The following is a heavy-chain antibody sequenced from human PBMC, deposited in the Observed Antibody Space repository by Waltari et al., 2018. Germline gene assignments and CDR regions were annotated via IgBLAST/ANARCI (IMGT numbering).Heavy chain of an antibody. CDR2: INHSGST. V-gene: IGHV4-34*01. D-gene: IGHD3-3*01. Sequence: QVQLQQWGAGLLKPSETLSLTCAVYGGSFSGYYWSWIRQPPGKGLEWIGEINHSGSTNYNPALKSRVTISVDTSKNQFSLKLSSVTAADTAVYYCAREEVDFWSGYFLDYWGQGTLVTVSS. J-gene: IGHJ4*02. CDR3: AREEVDFWSGYFLDY. CDR1: GGSFSGYY.